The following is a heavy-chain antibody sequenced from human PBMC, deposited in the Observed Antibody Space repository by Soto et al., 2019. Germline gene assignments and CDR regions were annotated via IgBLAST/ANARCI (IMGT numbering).Heavy chain of an antibody. Sequence: QVQLQQWGAGLLKPSETLSLTCAVYSGSFSGYYWSWIRQPPGKGLEWIGEINQSGSTNYNPSLKSRVTISVDTSKNQFSLKLSSVTAADTAVYYCARTYSSSWSPFDYWGQGTLVTVSS. V-gene: IGHV4-34*01. D-gene: IGHD6-13*01. CDR2: INQSGST. CDR3: ARTYSSSWSPFDY. J-gene: IGHJ4*02. CDR1: SGSFSGYY.